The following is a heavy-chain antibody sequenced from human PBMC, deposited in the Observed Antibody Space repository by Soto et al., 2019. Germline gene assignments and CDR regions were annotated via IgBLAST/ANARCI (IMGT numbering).Heavy chain of an antibody. Sequence: GGSLRLSCAASGFTFSDYYMSWIRQAPGKGLEWVSYISSSGSTIYYADSVKGRFTISRDNAKNSLYLQMNSLRAEDTAVYYCARGPRVAAAGQLDHYFDYWGQGTLVTVSS. CDR2: ISSSGSTI. CDR1: GFTFSDYY. J-gene: IGHJ4*02. D-gene: IGHD6-13*01. CDR3: ARGPRVAAAGQLDHYFDY. V-gene: IGHV3-11*01.